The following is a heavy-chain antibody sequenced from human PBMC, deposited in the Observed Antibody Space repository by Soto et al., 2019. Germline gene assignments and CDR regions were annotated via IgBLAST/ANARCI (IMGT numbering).Heavy chain of an antibody. V-gene: IGHV1-58*01. D-gene: IGHD3-22*01. Sequence: SVKVSCKASGFTFTSSAVQWVRQARGQRLEWIGWIVVGSGNTNYAQKFQERVTITRDMSTSTAYMELSSLRSEDTAVYYCAAANYYDSSGYYGTYGMDVWGQGTTVTVSS. CDR2: IVVGSGNT. CDR3: AAANYYDSSGYYGTYGMDV. CDR1: GFTFTSSA. J-gene: IGHJ6*02.